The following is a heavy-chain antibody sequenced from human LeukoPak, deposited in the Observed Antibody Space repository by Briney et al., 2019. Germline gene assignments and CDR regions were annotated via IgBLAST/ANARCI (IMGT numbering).Heavy chain of an antibody. J-gene: IGHJ4*02. CDR3: ARHGGSGAPDN. D-gene: IGHD3-10*01. CDR2: IYYTGST. V-gene: IGHV4-39*01. CDR1: DDSISSSDYY. Sequence: PLETLSLTCTVSDDSISSSDYYWDWIRQPPGKGLEWIGSIYYTGSTHYNPSLKSRVTISVDTSKNHFSLKLNSVTATDTAVYYCARHGGSGAPDNWGQGTLVTVSS.